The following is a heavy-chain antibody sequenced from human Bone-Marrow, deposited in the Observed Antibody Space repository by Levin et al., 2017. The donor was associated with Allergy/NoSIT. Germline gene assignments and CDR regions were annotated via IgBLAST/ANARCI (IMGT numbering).Heavy chain of an antibody. CDR1: GFTFGAYG. CDR3: ARDDSSSGNGLDV. J-gene: IGHJ6*02. V-gene: IGHV3-33*01. Sequence: PGGSLRLSCASSGFTFGAYGMHWVRQAPGKGLEWVAVIFYDGSNEFYADSVKGRFTISRDNSKNTLYLQMNSLRAEDTAVYFCARDDSSSGNGLDVWGQGTTVTVSS. D-gene: IGHD3-22*01. CDR2: IFYDGSNE.